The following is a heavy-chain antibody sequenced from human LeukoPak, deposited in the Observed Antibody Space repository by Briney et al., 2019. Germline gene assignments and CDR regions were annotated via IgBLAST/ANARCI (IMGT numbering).Heavy chain of an antibody. CDR1: GFTFSDYY. CDR2: ISSSGSTI. D-gene: IGHD5-18*01. V-gene: IGHV3-11*04. CDR3: ARDSRGYSYGSAYYYYMDV. J-gene: IGHJ6*03. Sequence: GGSLRLSCAASGFTFSDYYMSWIRQAPGKGLEWVSYISSSGSTIYYADSVKGRFTISRDNAKNSLYLQMNSLRAEDTAVYYCARDSRGYSYGSAYYYYMDVWGKGTTVTVSS.